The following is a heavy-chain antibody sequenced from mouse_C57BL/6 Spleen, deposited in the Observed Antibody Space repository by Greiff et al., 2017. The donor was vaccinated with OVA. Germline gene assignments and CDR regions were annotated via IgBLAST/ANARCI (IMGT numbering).Heavy chain of an antibody. CDR2: ISDGGSYT. CDR3: ARDKLFFDY. CDR1: GFTFSSYA. J-gene: IGHJ2*01. V-gene: IGHV5-4*01. Sequence: EVKLMESGGGLVKPGGSLKLSCAASGFTFSSYAMSWVRQTPEKRLEWVATISDGGSYTYYPDNVKGRFTISRDNAKNNLYLQMSHLKSEDTAMYYCARDKLFFDYWGQGTTLTVSS.